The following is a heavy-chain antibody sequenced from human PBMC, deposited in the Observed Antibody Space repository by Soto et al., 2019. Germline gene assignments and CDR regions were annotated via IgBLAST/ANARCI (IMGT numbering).Heavy chain of an antibody. Sequence: PGGSLRLSCAASGFTFSSYGMHWVRQAPGKGLEWVAVIWYDGSNKYYADSVKGRFTISRDNSKNTLYLQMNSLRAEDTAVYYCARDPVGGGYDSYFDYWGQGTLVTVSS. CDR3: ARDPVGGGYDSYFDY. V-gene: IGHV3-33*01. J-gene: IGHJ4*02. CDR2: IWYDGSNK. D-gene: IGHD5-12*01. CDR1: GFTFSSYG.